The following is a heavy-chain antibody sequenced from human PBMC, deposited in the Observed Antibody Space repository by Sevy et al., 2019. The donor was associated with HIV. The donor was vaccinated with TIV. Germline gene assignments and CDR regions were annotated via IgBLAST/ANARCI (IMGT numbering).Heavy chain of an antibody. V-gene: IGHV3-23*01. Sequence: GGSLRLSCAASGITFNNYAMNWVRQAPGKGLDWVSTIFGSGGTTYYADSVKGRLTISRDNSKNTLYLQMNSLRTEDTALYYCAGGRFDSSGSFDAFDMWGQGTMVTVSS. CDR1: GITFNNYA. J-gene: IGHJ3*02. D-gene: IGHD3-22*01. CDR3: AGGRFDSSGSFDAFDM. CDR2: IFGSGGTT.